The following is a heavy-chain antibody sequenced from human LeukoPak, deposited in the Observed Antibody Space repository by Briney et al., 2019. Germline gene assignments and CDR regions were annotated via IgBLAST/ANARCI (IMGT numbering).Heavy chain of an antibody. CDR2: IYTSGST. CDR1: GGSISSYY. V-gene: IGHV4-4*07. D-gene: IGHD6-13*01. J-gene: IGHJ3*02. CDR3: ARVSSIAAAEDAFDI. Sequence: WETLSLSCTVSGGSISSYYRSWIRQPAGKGLEWMGRIYTSGSTNYNPSLKSGVIMLVDTSKNKFSLMLMSGIAADTAVYYCARVSSIAAAEDAFDIWGQGTMVTVSS.